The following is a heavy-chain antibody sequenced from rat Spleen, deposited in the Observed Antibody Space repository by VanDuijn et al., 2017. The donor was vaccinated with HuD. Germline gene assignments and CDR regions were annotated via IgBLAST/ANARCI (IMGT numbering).Heavy chain of an antibody. CDR1: GFTLSNYG. CDR3: TTVSSYTYWYFDF. V-gene: IGHV5-20*01. Sequence: EVQLVESGGGLVQPGRSMKLSCAASGFTLSNYGMAWVRQAPKKGLEWVAYISYDGGTTYYRDSVKGRFTISRDNAKSILYLQMDSLRSEDTATYYCTTVSSYTYWYFDFWGPGTMVTVSS. D-gene: IGHD1-2*01. CDR2: ISYDGGTT. J-gene: IGHJ1*01.